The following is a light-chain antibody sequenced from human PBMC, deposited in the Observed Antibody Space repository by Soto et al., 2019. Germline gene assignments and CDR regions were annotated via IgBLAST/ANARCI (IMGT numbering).Light chain of an antibody. CDR2: KAS. V-gene: IGKV1-5*03. CDR1: QSISSW. J-gene: IGKJ4*01. Sequence: DIQMTQSPSTLSASVGARVTITCRASQSISSWVAWYQQKPGKAPNLLIYKASSLESGVPSRFSGSGSGTEVTLTISSLQPDDFATYYCQQYNSYPLPFCGGTKVEIK. CDR3: QQYNSYPLP.